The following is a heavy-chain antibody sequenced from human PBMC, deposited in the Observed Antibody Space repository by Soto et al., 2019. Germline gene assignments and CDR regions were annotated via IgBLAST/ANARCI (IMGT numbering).Heavy chain of an antibody. D-gene: IGHD2-15*01. V-gene: IGHV1-8*01. J-gene: IGHJ6*02. CDR2: MNPNSGNT. CDR3: ARGKSWFVVVVAATPHYYGMDV. CDR1: GYTFTSYD. Sequence: ASVKVSCKASGYTFTSYDINWVRQATGQGLEWMGWMNPNSGNTGYAQKFQGRVTMTRNTSISTAYMELSSLRSEDTAVYYCARGKSWFVVVVAATPHYYGMDVWGQGTTVTVSS.